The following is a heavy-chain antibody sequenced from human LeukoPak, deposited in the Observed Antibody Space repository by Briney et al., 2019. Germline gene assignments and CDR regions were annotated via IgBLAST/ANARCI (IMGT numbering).Heavy chain of an antibody. CDR2: IIPIFGTA. J-gene: IGHJ4*02. Sequence: SVNVSCKASRGTFSSYAISGVRQAPGQGLEWMGGIIPIFGTANYAQKFQGRVTITADESTSTAYMELSSLRSEDTAVYYCARGQWELLDHWGQGTLVTVSS. CDR1: RGTFSSYA. CDR3: ARGQWELLDH. V-gene: IGHV1-69*13. D-gene: IGHD1-26*01.